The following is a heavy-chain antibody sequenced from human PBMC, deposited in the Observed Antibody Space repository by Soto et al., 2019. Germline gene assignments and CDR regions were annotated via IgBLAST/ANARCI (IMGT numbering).Heavy chain of an antibody. D-gene: IGHD1-7*01. CDR2: ISYDGSNK. CDR1: GFTFSSYA. CDR3: ARVGTGTIGVVYFDY. V-gene: IGHV3-30-3*01. J-gene: IGHJ4*02. Sequence: QVQLVESGGGVVQPGRSLRLSCAASGFTFSSYAMHWVRQAPGKGLEWVAVISYDGSNKYYADSVKGRFTISRDNSKNTLYLRMNSLRAEDTAGYYSARVGTGTIGVVYFDYWGQGTLVTVSS.